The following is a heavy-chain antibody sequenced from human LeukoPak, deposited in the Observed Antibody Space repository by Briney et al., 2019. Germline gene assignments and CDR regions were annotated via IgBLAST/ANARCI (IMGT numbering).Heavy chain of an antibody. Sequence: ASVKVSCKASGYTFTGYYTHWVRQAPGQGLEWMGWINPNSGGTNYAQKFQGRVTMTRDTSISTAYMELSRLRSDDTAVYYCARGYDFWSGYTFPYYFDYWGQGTLVTVSS. CDR1: GYTFTGYY. CDR3: ARGYDFWSGYTFPYYFDY. J-gene: IGHJ4*02. V-gene: IGHV1-2*02. CDR2: INPNSGGT. D-gene: IGHD3-3*01.